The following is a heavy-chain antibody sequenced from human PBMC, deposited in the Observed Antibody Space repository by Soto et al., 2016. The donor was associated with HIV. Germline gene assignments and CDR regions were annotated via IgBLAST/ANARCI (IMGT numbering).Heavy chain of an antibody. Sequence: QVQLQQWGAGLLKPSETLSLTCAVYGGSFSGYYWTWIRQPPGKGLEWIGEINHSGNINNNPSLKSRLTISVDTSKNQFSLKLNSMTAADTAVYYCARTPERGHFDYWGQGTLVTVSS. V-gene: IGHV4-34*01. CDR2: INHSGNI. J-gene: IGHJ4*02. CDR3: ARTPERGHFDY. CDR1: GGSFSGYY.